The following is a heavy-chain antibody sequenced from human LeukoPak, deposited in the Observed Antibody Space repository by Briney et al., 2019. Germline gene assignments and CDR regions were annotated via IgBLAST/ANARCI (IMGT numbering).Heavy chain of an antibody. D-gene: IGHD3-3*01. Sequence: PTGGSLRLSCAASGFTFSSYAMSWVRQAPGKGLEWVSAISGSGGSTYYADSVKGRFTISRDNSKNTLYLQMNSLRAEDTAVYYCAKDYDYDFWSGSYVDYWGQGTLVTVSS. J-gene: IGHJ4*02. CDR1: GFTFSSYA. CDR3: AKDYDYDFWSGSYVDY. CDR2: ISGSGGST. V-gene: IGHV3-23*01.